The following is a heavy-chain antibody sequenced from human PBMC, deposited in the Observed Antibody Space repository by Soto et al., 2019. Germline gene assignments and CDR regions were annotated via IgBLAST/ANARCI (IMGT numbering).Heavy chain of an antibody. CDR2: ISTQNGRT. CDR3: ARDYFQSGRTWYDVFDP. D-gene: IGHD3-9*01. J-gene: IGHJ3*01. V-gene: IGHV1-18*01. Sequence: PSVKFSCKASGYTFTNFGLSWVRQAPGQGLEWMGWISTQNGRTNYAQNFQGRLTMTTDTSTNTAYMELRSLRSDDTAVYYCARDYFQSGRTWYDVFDPWGQGTMVTVSS. CDR1: GYTFTNFG.